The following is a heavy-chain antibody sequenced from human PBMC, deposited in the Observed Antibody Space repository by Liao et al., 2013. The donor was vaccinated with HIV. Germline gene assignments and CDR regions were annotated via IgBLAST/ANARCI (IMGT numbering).Heavy chain of an antibody. V-gene: IGHV4-30-4*08. CDR2: IYYSGST. J-gene: IGHJ5*02. CDR1: GGSISSGDYY. Sequence: QVQLQESGPGLVKPSQTLSLTCTVSGGSISSGDYYWSWIRQPPGKGLEWIGYIYYSGSTYYNPSLKSRVTMSVDTSKNQFSLKLSSVTAADTAVYYCARTDQYYDFWNGYENWFDPWGQGTLVTVSS. CDR3: ARTDQYYDFWNGYENWFDP. D-gene: IGHD3-3*01.